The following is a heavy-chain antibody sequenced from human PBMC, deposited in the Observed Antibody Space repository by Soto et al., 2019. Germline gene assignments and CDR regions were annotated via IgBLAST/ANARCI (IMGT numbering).Heavy chain of an antibody. V-gene: IGHV4-34*01. CDR2: INHSGST. CDR1: GGSFSGYY. CDR3: AREGGDYGSGNFDY. Sequence: SETLSLTCAVYGGSFSGYYWSWIRQPPGKGLEWIGEINHSGSTNYNPSLKSRVTISVDTSKNQFSLKLSSVTAADTAVYYCAREGGDYGSGNFDYWGQGTLVTVSS. J-gene: IGHJ4*02. D-gene: IGHD3-10*01.